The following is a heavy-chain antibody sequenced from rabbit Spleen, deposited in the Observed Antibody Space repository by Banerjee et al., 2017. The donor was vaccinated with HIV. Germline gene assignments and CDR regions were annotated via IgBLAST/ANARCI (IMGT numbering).Heavy chain of an antibody. CDR1: GFSFSSSDY. CDR2: IAGSSSGFT. Sequence: QEQLVESGGGLVQPEGSLALTCKASGFSFSSSDYICWVRQAPGKGLEWISCIAGSSSGFTYSATWAKGRFTISKASSTTVTLQMTTLTAVDTATYFCARDTGTSFSSYGMDLWAQGPSSPS. D-gene: IGHD7-1*01. J-gene: IGHJ6*01. CDR3: ARDTGTSFSSYGMDL. V-gene: IGHV1S45*01.